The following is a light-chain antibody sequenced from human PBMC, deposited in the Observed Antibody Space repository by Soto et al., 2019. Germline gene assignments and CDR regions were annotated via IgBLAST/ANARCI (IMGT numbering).Light chain of an antibody. Sequence: IQITQSPSSLSASVGDRVTITCRASQTINSYLNWYQHKPGKAPKVLIYAASSLQSGVPSRFSGSGSGTDFTLTISSLQPEDFATYYCQQSYSKPYTFGQGTKLEIK. CDR2: AAS. CDR3: QQSYSKPYT. V-gene: IGKV1-39*01. J-gene: IGKJ2*01. CDR1: QTINSY.